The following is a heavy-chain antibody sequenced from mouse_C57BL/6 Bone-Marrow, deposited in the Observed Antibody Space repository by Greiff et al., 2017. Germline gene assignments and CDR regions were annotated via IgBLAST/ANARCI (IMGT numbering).Heavy chain of an antibody. J-gene: IGHJ3*01. CDR1: GFSLTTFGMG. V-gene: IGHV8-8*01. CDR3: ARNRGYDWARCAY. D-gene: IGHD2-4*01. CDR2: IWWDDDK. Sequence: QVTLQVSGPGILQPSQTLSLTCSFSGFSLTTFGMGVGWICQPSGQGLEWLAHIWWDDDKYYTPVLKRRLTISKDTSKNHVILKIANVDTAATATYDCARNRGYDWARCAYWGQGTLVTVSA.